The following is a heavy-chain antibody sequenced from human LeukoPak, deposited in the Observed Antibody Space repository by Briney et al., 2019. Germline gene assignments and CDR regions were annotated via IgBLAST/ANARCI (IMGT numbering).Heavy chain of an antibody. CDR3: AREFAY. Sequence: SETLSLTCTVSGGSISSGSHYWLWIRQPAGTGLEWIGHIYTSGSTNYNPSLKSRVTISVDTSKNQFSLKLSSVTAADTGVYYCAREFAYWGQGTLVTVSS. V-gene: IGHV4-61*09. J-gene: IGHJ4*02. CDR1: GGSISSGSHY. CDR2: IYTSGST. D-gene: IGHD3-10*01.